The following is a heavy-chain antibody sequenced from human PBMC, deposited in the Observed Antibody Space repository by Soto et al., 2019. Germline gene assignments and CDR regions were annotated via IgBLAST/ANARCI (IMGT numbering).Heavy chain of an antibody. CDR1: GGTFSSYT. Sequence: QVQLVQSGAEVKKPGSSVKVSCKASGGTFSSYTIGWVRQAPGQGLEWMGRIIPILGIANYAQKFQGRVTITADKSTSTAYMELSSLRSEDTAVYYCARGEGGTYSSYWGQGTLVTVSS. J-gene: IGHJ4*02. V-gene: IGHV1-69*02. D-gene: IGHD6-13*01. CDR3: ARGEGGTYSSY. CDR2: IIPILGIA.